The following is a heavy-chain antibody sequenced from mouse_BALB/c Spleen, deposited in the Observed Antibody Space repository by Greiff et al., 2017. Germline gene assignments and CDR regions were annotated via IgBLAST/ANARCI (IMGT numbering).Heavy chain of an antibody. J-gene: IGHJ3*01. CDR2: IWSGGST. CDR1: GFSLTSYG. Sequence: QVQLQQSGPGLVQPSQSLSITCTVSGFSLTSYGVHWVRQSLGKGLEWLGVIWSGGSTDYNAAFISRLSISKDNSKNQVFFKRNSLQADDTAIYYCASYSAGYGRFADWGQGTLVTVSA. CDR3: ASYSAGYGRFAD. V-gene: IGHV2-4-1*01. D-gene: IGHD3-1*01.